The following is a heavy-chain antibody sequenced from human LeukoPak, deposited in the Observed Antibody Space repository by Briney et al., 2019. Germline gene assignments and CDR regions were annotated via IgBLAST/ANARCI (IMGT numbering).Heavy chain of an antibody. CDR3: AREASSSWYYYYGTDV. J-gene: IGHJ6*02. V-gene: IGHV4-34*01. D-gene: IGHD6-13*01. Sequence: PSETLSLTCAVYGGAFSGYYWSWLRQPPGKGLEWIGEINHSGSTNYNPSLKSRVTISVDTSKNRFSLKLSSVTAADTAVYYCAREASSSWYYYYGTDVWGQGTTVTVSS. CDR2: INHSGST. CDR1: GGAFSGYY.